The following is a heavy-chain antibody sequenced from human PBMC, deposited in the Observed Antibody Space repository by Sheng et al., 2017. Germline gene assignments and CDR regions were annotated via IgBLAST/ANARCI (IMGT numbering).Heavy chain of an antibody. CDR3: ARIDYDSSGYYFGAFDI. CDR1: GYSISSGYY. CDR2: IYHSGST. J-gene: IGHJ3*02. V-gene: IGHV4-38-2*01. D-gene: IGHD3-22*01. Sequence: QVQLQESGPGLVKPSETLSLTCAVSGYSISSGYYWGWIRQPPGKGLEWIGSIYHSGSTYYNPSLKSRVTISVDTSKNQFSLKLSSVTAADTAVYYCARIDYDSSGYYFGAFDIWGQGTMVTVSS.